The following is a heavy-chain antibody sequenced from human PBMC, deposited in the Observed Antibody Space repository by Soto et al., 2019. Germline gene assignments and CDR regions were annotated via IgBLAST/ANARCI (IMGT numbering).Heavy chain of an antibody. J-gene: IGHJ2*01. CDR3: ARESKSVVVTAMEDWYFDL. D-gene: IGHD2-21*02. Sequence: QVQLVQSGAEVKKPGSSVKVSCKASGGTLSSYAISWARLAPGQGLEWSGGIIPIFGTANYAQKFQGRVTITADESTSTAYMELSSLRSDDTAVYYCARESKSVVVTAMEDWYFDLWGRGTLVTVSS. CDR1: GGTLSSYA. CDR2: IIPIFGTA. V-gene: IGHV1-69*12.